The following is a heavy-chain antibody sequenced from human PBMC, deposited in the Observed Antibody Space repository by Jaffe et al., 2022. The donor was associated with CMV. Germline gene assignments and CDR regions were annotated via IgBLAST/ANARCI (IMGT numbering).Heavy chain of an antibody. Sequence: EVQLVESGGGLVQPGGSLRLSCAASGFTFSSYSMNWVRQAPGKGLEWVSYISSSSSTIYYADSVKGRFTISRDNAKNSLYLQMNSLRDEDTAVYYCARLDILTGPAAMYYYYGMDVWGQGTTVTVSS. D-gene: IGHD3-9*01. CDR3: ARLDILTGPAAMYYYYGMDV. CDR1: GFTFSSYS. V-gene: IGHV3-48*02. CDR2: ISSSSSTI. J-gene: IGHJ6*02.